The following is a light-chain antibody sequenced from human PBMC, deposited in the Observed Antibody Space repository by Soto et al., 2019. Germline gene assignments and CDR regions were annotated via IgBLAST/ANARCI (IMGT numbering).Light chain of an antibody. CDR2: DDS. V-gene: IGLV3-21*02. CDR1: NIGSKS. J-gene: IGLJ1*01. CDR3: QSSDDTGNYYL. Sequence: SYELTQPPSVSVAPGQTARITCGGNNIGSKSVHWYQQKPGQAPVLVVDDDSDRPSGIPERFSASSSGTTVTLTISGVRAEDEADYYCQSSDDTGNYYLFGTGTKVTVL.